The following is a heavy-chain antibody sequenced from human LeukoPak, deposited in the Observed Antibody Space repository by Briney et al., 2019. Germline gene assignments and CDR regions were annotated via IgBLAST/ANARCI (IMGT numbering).Heavy chain of an antibody. V-gene: IGHV3-48*03. CDR1: GFTFSNYE. CDR3: ARIKSSGYYYGLDY. CDR2: ISSSGSTF. D-gene: IGHD3-22*01. Sequence: GSLRLSCAASGFTFSNYEMNWVRQAPGKGLEWVSYISSSGSTFYYADSVKGRFTISRDNAKNSLYLQMNSLRAEDTAVYYCARIKSSGYYYGLDYWGQGTLVTVSA. J-gene: IGHJ4*02.